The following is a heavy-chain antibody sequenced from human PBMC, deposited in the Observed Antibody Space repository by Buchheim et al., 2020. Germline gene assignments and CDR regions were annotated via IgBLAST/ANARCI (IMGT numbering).Heavy chain of an antibody. CDR1: GVTFSNYA. Sequence: QVQLVESGGGVVQPGRSLRLSCAASGVTFSNYAMHWVRQAPGKGLEWVAYISYDAISKKYADSVKGRFAISRDNSKNTLYLQMNSLRAEDTAFYYCASGGYCSGASCYDWWGQGTL. CDR2: ISYDAISK. V-gene: IGHV3-30*09. J-gene: IGHJ4*02. D-gene: IGHD2-15*01. CDR3: ASGGYCSGASCYDW.